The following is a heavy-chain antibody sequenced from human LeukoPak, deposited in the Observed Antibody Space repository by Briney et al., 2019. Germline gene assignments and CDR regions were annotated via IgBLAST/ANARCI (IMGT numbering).Heavy chain of an antibody. D-gene: IGHD3-22*01. Sequence: PGGSLRLSCTTSGFTFGDYAMSWFRQAPGKGLEWVGFIRSKAYGGTTEYAASVKGRFTISRDDSKSIAYLQMNSLKTENTAVYYCTRSRVVITTFSDYWGQGTLVTVSS. CDR1: GFTFGDYA. CDR2: IRSKAYGGTT. CDR3: TRSRVVITTFSDY. J-gene: IGHJ4*02. V-gene: IGHV3-49*03.